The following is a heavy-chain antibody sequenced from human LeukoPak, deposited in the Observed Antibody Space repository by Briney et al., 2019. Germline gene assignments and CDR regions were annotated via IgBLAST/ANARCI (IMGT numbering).Heavy chain of an antibody. Sequence: SVKVSCKASGGTFSSYAISRVRQAPGQGLEWMGRIIPILGIANYAQKFQGRVTITADKSTSTAYMELSSLRSEDTAVYYCASLYDFWSGYSHLFDYWGQGTLVTVSS. J-gene: IGHJ4*02. D-gene: IGHD3-3*01. CDR3: ASLYDFWSGYSHLFDY. CDR1: GGTFSSYA. CDR2: IIPILGIA. V-gene: IGHV1-69*04.